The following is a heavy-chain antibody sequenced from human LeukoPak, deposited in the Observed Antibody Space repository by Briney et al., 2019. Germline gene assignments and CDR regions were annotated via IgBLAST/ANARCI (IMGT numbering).Heavy chain of an antibody. Sequence: GGSLRLSCSASGFTFSAHFMHWVRQAPGKGLEYVSSISINGDETFYAESVKGRFTVSRDNSKNTLYLQLSSLRVEDTAIYYCIKDLAGTWSFDHWGQGTLLTVSS. D-gene: IGHD7-27*01. CDR2: ISINGDET. V-gene: IGHV3-64D*06. J-gene: IGHJ4*02. CDR3: IKDLAGTWSFDH. CDR1: GFTFSAHF.